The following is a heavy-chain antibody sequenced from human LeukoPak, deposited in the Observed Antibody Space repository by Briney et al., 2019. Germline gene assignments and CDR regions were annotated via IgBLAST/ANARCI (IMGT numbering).Heavy chain of an antibody. D-gene: IGHD3-22*01. CDR1: GFTVISNY. Sequence: GGSLRLSCAASGFTVISNYMSWVRQAPGKGLEWVSSISSGSSYIYYADSVKGRFTVSRDNAKNSLYLQMNSLRAEDTAVYYCAREYYYDTSGYYGSGYWGQGTLVTVSS. V-gene: IGHV3-21*01. J-gene: IGHJ4*02. CDR3: AREYYYDTSGYYGSGY. CDR2: ISSGSSYI.